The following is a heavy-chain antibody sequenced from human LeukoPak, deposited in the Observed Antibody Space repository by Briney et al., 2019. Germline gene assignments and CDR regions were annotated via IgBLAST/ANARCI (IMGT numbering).Heavy chain of an antibody. D-gene: IGHD3-10*01. CDR3: ARGQLGSGMDDP. CDR1: GGSIRNYH. Sequence: SETLSLTCTVSGGSIRNYHWSWIWQPPGKGLEWLGYIYYTGGTNYNPSLKSRVTISVDTSKNQFSLKLTSVTAADTAVYYCARGQLGSGMDDPWGQGTLVTVSS. CDR2: IYYTGGT. J-gene: IGHJ5*02. V-gene: IGHV4-59*01.